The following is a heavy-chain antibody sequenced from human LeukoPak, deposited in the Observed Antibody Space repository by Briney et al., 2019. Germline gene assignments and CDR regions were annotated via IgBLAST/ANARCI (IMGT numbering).Heavy chain of an antibody. CDR3: ARLPGWREGY. J-gene: IGHJ4*02. D-gene: IGHD2-15*01. CDR2: IYYSGST. Sequence: PSETLSLTCTVSGGSISSYYWSWIRQPPGKGLEWIGYIYYSGSTNYNPSLKSRLTISVDTSKNQFSLKLSSVTAADTAVYYCARLPGWREGYWGQGTLVTVSS. CDR1: GGSISSYY. V-gene: IGHV4-59*08.